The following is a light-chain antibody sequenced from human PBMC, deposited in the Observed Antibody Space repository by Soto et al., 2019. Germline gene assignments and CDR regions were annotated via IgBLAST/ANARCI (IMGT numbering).Light chain of an antibody. CDR2: DVS. CDR1: SSDGGGYNY. Sequence: QSALTQRASVSGSPGQSITISCTGTSSDGGGYNYVSWYQQHPGKAPKLMIYDVSNRPSGVSNRFSGSKSGNTASLTISGLQAEDEADYYCSSYTSSSTLVFGGGTKVTVL. J-gene: IGLJ2*01. V-gene: IGLV2-14*01. CDR3: SSYTSSSTLV.